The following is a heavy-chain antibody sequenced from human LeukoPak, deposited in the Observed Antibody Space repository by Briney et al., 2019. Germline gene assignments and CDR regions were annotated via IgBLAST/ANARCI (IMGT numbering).Heavy chain of an antibody. D-gene: IGHD3-10*01. CDR2: IKSKTDGGTT. CDR1: GFTFSAYW. CDR3: TTDLWFGELLATDY. J-gene: IGHJ4*02. V-gene: IGHV3-15*01. Sequence: PGGSLRLSCEASGFTFSAYWMSWVRQAPGKGLEWVGRIKSKTDGGTTDYAAPVKGRFTISRDDSKNTLYLQMNSLKTEDTAVYYCTTDLWFGELLATDYWGQGTLVTVSS.